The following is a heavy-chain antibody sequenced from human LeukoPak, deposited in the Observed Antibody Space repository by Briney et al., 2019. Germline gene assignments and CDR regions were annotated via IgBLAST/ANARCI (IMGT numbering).Heavy chain of an antibody. CDR1: DDSVSSDRYY. V-gene: IGHV4-61*01. CDR3: ARLGGYGYFDY. D-gene: IGHD5-12*01. J-gene: IGHJ4*02. Sequence: SETLSLTCSVSDDSVSSDRYYWSWLRQPPGKGLEWIGFNGGTKYNPSLKSRVTILGDTSKRQFSLTLSSVTAADTAVYYCARLGGYGYFDYWGQGTLVTVSS. CDR2: NGGT.